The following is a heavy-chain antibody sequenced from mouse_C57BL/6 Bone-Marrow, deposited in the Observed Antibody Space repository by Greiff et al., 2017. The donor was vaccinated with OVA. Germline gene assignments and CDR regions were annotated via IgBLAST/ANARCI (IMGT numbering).Heavy chain of an antibody. D-gene: IGHD1-1*01. CDR2: FYPGSGSI. CDR1: GYTFTEYT. Sequence: VQLQQSGAELVKPGASVSLSCTASGYTFTEYTIHWVKQRSGQGLEWIGWFYPGSGSIKYNAKFKNKATLTADTSSSAVYMVLSRLTSEDSAVYFCARHAPSYYYGSRYYFDYWGQGTTLTVSS. J-gene: IGHJ2*01. CDR3: ARHAPSYYYGSRYYFDY. V-gene: IGHV1-62-2*01.